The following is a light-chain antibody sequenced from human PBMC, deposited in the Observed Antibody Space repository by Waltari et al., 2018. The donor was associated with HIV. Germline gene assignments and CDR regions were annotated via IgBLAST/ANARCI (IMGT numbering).Light chain of an antibody. Sequence: QSGLTQPPSASGTPGQRLSISCAGNNSNIGSNFVFWYRQIPGAAPTLLVYRNNQRPAWVGDLLSGSKSGASASLVISGLRVEDEADYYCASWDDGLRGHVFGSGTTVSV. CDR3: ASWDDGLRGHV. CDR1: NSNIGSNF. CDR2: RNN. V-gene: IGLV1-47*01. J-gene: IGLJ1*01.